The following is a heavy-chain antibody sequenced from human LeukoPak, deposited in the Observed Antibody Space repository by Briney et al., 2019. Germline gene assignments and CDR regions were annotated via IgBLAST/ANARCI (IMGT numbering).Heavy chain of an antibody. CDR3: ARISTVTTSRAYYYYYYYMDV. D-gene: IGHD4-17*01. CDR2: IYTSGST. V-gene: IGHV4-4*07. Sequence: PSETLSLTCTVSGGSISSYYWSLIRQPAGKGLEWIGRIYTSGSTNYNPSLKSRVTMSVDTSKNQFSLKLSSVTAADTAVYYCARISTVTTSRAYYYYYYYMDVWGKGTTVTVSS. J-gene: IGHJ6*03. CDR1: GGSISSYY.